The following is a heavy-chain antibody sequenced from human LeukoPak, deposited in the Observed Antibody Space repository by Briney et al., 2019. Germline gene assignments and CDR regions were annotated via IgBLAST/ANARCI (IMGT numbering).Heavy chain of an antibody. CDR3: ARNSRVASTSGLDY. CDR1: GGTFSSYP. Sequence: SAKVSCKASGGTFSSYPFTWVRQAPGQGLEWMGEITPIFGAANYAQTFQGRVTITADESTSTVFMELSSLRSDDTAFYYCARNSRVASTSGLDYWGQGTLVTVSS. D-gene: IGHD4-23*01. J-gene: IGHJ4*02. V-gene: IGHV1-69*01. CDR2: ITPIFGAA.